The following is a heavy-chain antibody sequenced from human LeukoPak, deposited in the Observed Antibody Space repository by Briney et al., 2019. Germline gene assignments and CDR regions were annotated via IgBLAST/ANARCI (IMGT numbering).Heavy chain of an antibody. CDR2: IYHSGST. J-gene: IGHJ3*02. CDR3: ARDAYDILTGPDAFDI. D-gene: IGHD3-9*01. CDR1: GGSISSGGYS. Sequence: PSETLSLTCAVSGGSISSGGYSWSWIRQPPGKGLEWIGYIYHSGSTYYNPSLKSRVTISVDRSKNQFSLKLSSVTAADTAVYYCARDAYDILTGPDAFDIWGQGTMVTVSS. V-gene: IGHV4-30-2*01.